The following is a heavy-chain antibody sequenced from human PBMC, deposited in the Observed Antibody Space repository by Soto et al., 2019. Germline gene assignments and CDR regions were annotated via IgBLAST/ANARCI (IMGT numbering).Heavy chain of an antibody. Sequence: QVQLVQSGAEVKQPGSSVKVSCKASGGTFSSYTISWVRQAPGQGLEWMGRIIPILGIANYAQKFQGRVTITADNYTSTAYMDMSSLRAEDTAVYYCARPKRKSCFDPWGQGTLVVVCS. V-gene: IGHV1-69*02. J-gene: IGHJ5*02. CDR3: ARPKRKSCFDP. CDR2: IIPILGIA. CDR1: GGTFSSYT.